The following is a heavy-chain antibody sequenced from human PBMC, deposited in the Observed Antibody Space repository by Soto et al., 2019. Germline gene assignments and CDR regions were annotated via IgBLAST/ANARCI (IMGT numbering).Heavy chain of an antibody. CDR1: GGSIRSGGYY. J-gene: IGHJ6*02. D-gene: IGHD2-21*02. V-gene: IGHV4-31*03. CDR3: ARDRLMATAGTARYYYGLDV. CDR2: IYYSGNT. Sequence: PSETLSLTCTVSGGSIRSGGYYWSWIRHLPGKGLEWIGHIYYSGNTYYNPSLKSRLAISVDTSKNQFSLKLNSVTAADTAVYYCARDRLMATAGTARYYYGLDVWGQGTTVTVSS.